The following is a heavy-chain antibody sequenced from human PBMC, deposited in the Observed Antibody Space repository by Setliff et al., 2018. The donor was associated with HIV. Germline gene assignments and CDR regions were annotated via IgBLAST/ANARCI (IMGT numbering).Heavy chain of an antibody. J-gene: IGHJ3*02. Sequence: ASVKVSCKASGYTFTSHYIHWVRQAPGQGLEWMGIINPYGGSTTYAQKFQGRVTMTRNSSISTAYMELSSLRFDDTAVYYCTRIRAMVRGVTSYDAFDIWGQGTKVTVSS. CDR2: INPYGGST. CDR3: TRIRAMVRGVTSYDAFDI. D-gene: IGHD3-10*01. V-gene: IGHV1-46*01. CDR1: GYTFTSHY.